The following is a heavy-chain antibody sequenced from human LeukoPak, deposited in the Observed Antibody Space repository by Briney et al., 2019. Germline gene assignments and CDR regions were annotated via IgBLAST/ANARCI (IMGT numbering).Heavy chain of an antibody. CDR1: GGSISSSSYY. V-gene: IGHV4-39*01. Sequence: PSETLSLTCTVSGGSISSSSYYWGWIRQPPGKGLEWTGSIYYSGSTYYNPSLKSRVTISVDTSKNQFSLKLSSVTAADTAVYYCARDIVVVTPGWFDPWGQGTLVTVSS. J-gene: IGHJ5*02. CDR2: IYYSGST. CDR3: ARDIVVVTPGWFDP. D-gene: IGHD2-15*01.